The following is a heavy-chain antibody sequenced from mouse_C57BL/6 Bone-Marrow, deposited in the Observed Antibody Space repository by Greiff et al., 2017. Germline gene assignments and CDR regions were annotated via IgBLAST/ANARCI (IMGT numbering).Heavy chain of an antibody. D-gene: IGHD2-4*01. V-gene: IGHV3-8*01. CDR1: GYSIASDY. CDR2: ISYSGST. CDR3: ARWDDYDSGACFDY. J-gene: IGHJ2*01. Sequence: EVKLVESGPGLAKPSQTLSLTCSVTGYSIASDYWNWIRKFPGNKLEYMGYISYSGSTYYTPSLKSRIPITRDTSKDQYYLRLNSGTTEDTATYYCARWDDYDSGACFDYWGQGTTLTVSS.